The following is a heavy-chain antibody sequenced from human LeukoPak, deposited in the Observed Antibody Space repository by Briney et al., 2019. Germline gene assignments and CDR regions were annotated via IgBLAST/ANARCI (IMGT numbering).Heavy chain of an antibody. V-gene: IGHV4-61*08. CDR2: IYYSGST. J-gene: IGHJ4*02. D-gene: IGHD1-7*01. CDR1: GGSVSSGGFY. Sequence: SETLSLTCTVSGGSVSSGGFYWTWIRQPPGKGLEWIGYIYYSGSTNYIPSLRSRLTISVDTSKNQFSLKLSSVTAADTAVYYCAREDITGTASYFDYWGQGTLVTVSS. CDR3: AREDITGTASYFDY.